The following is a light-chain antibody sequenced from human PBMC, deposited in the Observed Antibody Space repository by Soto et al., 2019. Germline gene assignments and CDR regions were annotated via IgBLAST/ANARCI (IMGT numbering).Light chain of an antibody. CDR3: ASYTSSSTLV. CDR2: DVT. Sequence: QSVLTQPASVSGSPGQSITISCTGTSSDVGGYNYVSWYQYHPGKAPKLMIFDVTNRPSGVSDRFSGSKSGNTASLTISGLPAEDEADYYCASYTSSSTLVFGGGTQLTVL. J-gene: IGLJ3*02. CDR1: SSDVGGYNY. V-gene: IGLV2-14*03.